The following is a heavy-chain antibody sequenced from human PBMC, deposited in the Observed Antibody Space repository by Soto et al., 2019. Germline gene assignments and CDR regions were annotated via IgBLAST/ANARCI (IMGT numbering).Heavy chain of an antibody. CDR1: GFTFSSYS. CDR3: ASWRITIFGVVNGAFDI. CDR2: ISSSSSTI. J-gene: IGHJ3*02. D-gene: IGHD3-3*01. Sequence: EVQLVESGGGLVQPGGSLRLSCAASGFTFSSYSMNWVRQAPGKGLEWVSYISSSSSTIYYADSVKGRFTISRDNAKNSLYQQMNSLRDEDTAVYYCASWRITIFGVVNGAFDIWGQGTMVTVSS. V-gene: IGHV3-48*02.